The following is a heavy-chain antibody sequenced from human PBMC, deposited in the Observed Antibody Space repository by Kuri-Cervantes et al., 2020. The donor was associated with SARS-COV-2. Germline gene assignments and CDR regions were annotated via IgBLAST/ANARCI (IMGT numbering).Heavy chain of an antibody. Sequence: GGSLRLSCAASGFTFSRSSMNWVRQTPGQGLEWVSSISSSSNYKYYADSVKGRFTISRDNSKNTLYLQMNSLRAEDTAVYYCARDHQYYDFWSGYFTKDYYYYYYMDAWGKGTTVTVSS. CDR3: ARDHQYYDFWSGYFTKDYYYYYYMDA. CDR1: GFTFSRSS. V-gene: IGHV3-21*01. D-gene: IGHD3-3*01. J-gene: IGHJ6*03. CDR2: ISSSSNYK.